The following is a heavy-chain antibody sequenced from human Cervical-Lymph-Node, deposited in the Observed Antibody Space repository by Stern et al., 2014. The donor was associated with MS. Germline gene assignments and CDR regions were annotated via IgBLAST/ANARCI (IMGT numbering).Heavy chain of an antibody. V-gene: IGHV1-46*01. CDR3: TRAVGGVGRE. CDR1: GYPFTNYY. D-gene: IGHD3-16*01. Sequence: QVQLVESGPEVKKPGASVRVSCKTSGYPFTNYYIHWVRQAPGQGIDWMGIINPNGSATASEPKLQGRLTMSRDTSTAIYCMRLITLTSEDTAMYYCTRAVGGVGREWGQGTLVFVSS. CDR2: INPNGSAT. J-gene: IGHJ4*02.